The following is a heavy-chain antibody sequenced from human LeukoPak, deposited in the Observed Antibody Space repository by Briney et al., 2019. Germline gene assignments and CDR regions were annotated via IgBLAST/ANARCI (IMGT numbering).Heavy chain of an antibody. CDR2: ISHSGATT. D-gene: IGHD2-15*01. CDR1: GFTFSSYA. J-gene: IGHJ3*02. Sequence: GGSLRLSCAASGFTFSSYAMNWVRQTPGKGLEWVSGISHSGATTYYADSVKGRFTISRDNSKNTLYLQMNSLKAEDTAVYFCAKAPPPYCSGGSCFDAFDIWGQGTMVTVSS. CDR3: AKAPPPYCSGGSCFDAFDI. V-gene: IGHV3-23*01.